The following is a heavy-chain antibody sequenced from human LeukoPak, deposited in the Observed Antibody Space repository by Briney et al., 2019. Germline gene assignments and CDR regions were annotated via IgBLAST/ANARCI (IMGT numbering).Heavy chain of an antibody. D-gene: IGHD1-26*01. CDR2: INHSGST. V-gene: IGHV4-34*01. Sequence: SETLSLTCAVSGGSFSGYYWSWIRQPPGKGLEWIGEINHSGSTNYNPSLKSRVTISVDTSKNQFSLKLSSVTAADTAVYYCARGKRSIVGATDYWGQGTLVTVSS. J-gene: IGHJ4*02. CDR3: ARGKRSIVGATDY. CDR1: GGSFSGYY.